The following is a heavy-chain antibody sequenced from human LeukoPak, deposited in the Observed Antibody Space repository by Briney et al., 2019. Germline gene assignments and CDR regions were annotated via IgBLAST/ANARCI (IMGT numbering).Heavy chain of an antibody. Sequence: SETLSLTCAVYGGSFSGYYWSWIRQPPGKGLEWIGEINHSGSTNYYPSLKSRVTISVDTSKNQFSLTLSSVTAADTAVYYCEKGHYYGSGSYYHGGYYYGRDGWGKGTTVTGSS. CDR1: GGSFSGYY. V-gene: IGHV4-34*01. CDR3: EKGHYYGSGSYYHGGYYYGRDG. J-gene: IGHJ6*04. D-gene: IGHD3-10*01. CDR2: INHSGST.